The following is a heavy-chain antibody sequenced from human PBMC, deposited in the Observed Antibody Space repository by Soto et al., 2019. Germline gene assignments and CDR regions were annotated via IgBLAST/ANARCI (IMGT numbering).Heavy chain of an antibody. J-gene: IGHJ4*02. V-gene: IGHV3-30-3*01. Sequence: QVQLVESGGGVVQPGRSLRLSCAASGFTFSTYAMHWVRQAPGKGLEWVALVSYDGNTKYYADSVKGRFTISRDNSKNTLYLQMDSLRAEDTAVYYCARDFDYWGQGTLVTVSS. CDR3: ARDFDY. CDR1: GFTFSTYA. CDR2: VSYDGNTK.